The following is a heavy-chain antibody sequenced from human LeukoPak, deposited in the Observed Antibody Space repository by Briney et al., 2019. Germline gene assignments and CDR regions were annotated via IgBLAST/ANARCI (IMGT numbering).Heavy chain of an antibody. Sequence: GGSLRLSCAASGFTFSSYWMSWVRQAPGKGLEWVAVISYDGSNKYYADSVKGRFTISRDNSKNTLYLQMNSLRAEDTAVYYCARAYLGRNTPFDYWGQGTLVTVSS. J-gene: IGHJ4*02. D-gene: IGHD1/OR15-1a*01. CDR1: GFTFSSYW. V-gene: IGHV3-30-3*01. CDR3: ARAYLGRNTPFDY. CDR2: ISYDGSNK.